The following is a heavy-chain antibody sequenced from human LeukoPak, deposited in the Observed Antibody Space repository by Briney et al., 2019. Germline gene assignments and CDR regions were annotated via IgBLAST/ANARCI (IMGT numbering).Heavy chain of an antibody. CDR3: ARPRGYSYGYGYYFDY. V-gene: IGHV4-34*01. D-gene: IGHD5-18*01. J-gene: IGHJ4*02. CDR1: GGSFSGYY. CDR2: INHSGST. Sequence: SETLSLTCAVYGGSFSGYYWSWIRQPPGKGLEWIGEINHSGSTNYNPSLKSRVTISVDASKNQFSLKLSSVTAADTAVYYCARPRGYSYGYGYYFDYWGQGTLVTASS.